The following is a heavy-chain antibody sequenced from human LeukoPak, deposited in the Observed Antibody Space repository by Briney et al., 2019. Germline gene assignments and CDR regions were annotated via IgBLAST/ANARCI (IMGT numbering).Heavy chain of an antibody. V-gene: IGHV3-23*01. Sequence: GGSLRLSCAASGFTLGSANAMTWVRQAPGKGLEWVSLISASGSATCYADSVRGRFAISRDISKNTLYLQMNSLRAEDTVVYYCAKGTHSRSGMATSPGYWGQGTLVTVSS. J-gene: IGHJ4*02. D-gene: IGHD5-24*01. CDR1: GFTLGSANA. CDR2: ISASGSAT. CDR3: AKGTHSRSGMATSPGY.